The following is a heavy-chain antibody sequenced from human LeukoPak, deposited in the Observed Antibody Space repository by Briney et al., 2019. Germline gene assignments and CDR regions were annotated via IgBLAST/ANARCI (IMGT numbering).Heavy chain of an antibody. CDR1: GFTFSNAW. CDR3: TNAFYSGHDY. V-gene: IGHV3-15*01. J-gene: IGHJ4*02. D-gene: IGHD5-12*01. CDR2: IKSKTDGGTT. Sequence: GGSLRLSCAASGFTFSNAWMSWVRQAPGKGLEWVGRIKSKTDGGTTDYAAPVEGRFTISRGDSKNTLYLQMNSLRTEDTAVYYCTNAFYSGHDYWGQGTLVTVSS.